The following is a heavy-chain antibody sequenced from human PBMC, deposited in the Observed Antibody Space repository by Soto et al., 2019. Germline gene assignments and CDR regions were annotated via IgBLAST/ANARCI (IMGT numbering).Heavy chain of an antibody. CDR1: GFTFSDYY. Sequence: GGSLRLSCAASGFTFSDYYMTWLRQAPGKGPECISYISFGSSFTNYADSVKGRFTISRDNSKNTLYLQMTSLRADDTAVYYCAKDRRAGGNYGFYSDFWGQGALVTVSS. D-gene: IGHD1-7*01. CDR3: AKDRRAGGNYGFYSDF. CDR2: ISFGSSFT. J-gene: IGHJ4*02. V-gene: IGHV3-11*03.